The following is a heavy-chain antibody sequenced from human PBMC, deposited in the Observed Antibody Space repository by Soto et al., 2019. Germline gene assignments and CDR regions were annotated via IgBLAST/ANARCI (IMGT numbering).Heavy chain of an antibody. D-gene: IGHD6-19*01. CDR1: GYTFTSYA. J-gene: IGHJ5*02. V-gene: IGHV1-3*01. Sequence: ASVKVSCKASGYTFTSYAMHWVRQAPGQRLEWMGWINAGNGNTKYSQKFQGRVTITRDTSASTAYMELSSLRSEDTAVYYCARMVIAVGGNWFEPWGQGTLVTVSS. CDR2: INAGNGNT. CDR3: ARMVIAVGGNWFEP.